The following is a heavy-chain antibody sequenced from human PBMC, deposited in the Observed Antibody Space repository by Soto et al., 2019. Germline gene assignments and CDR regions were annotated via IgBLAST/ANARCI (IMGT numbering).Heavy chain of an antibody. J-gene: IGHJ3*02. Sequence: QVQLVQSGAEVKKPGSSVKVSCKASGGTFSSYAISWVRQAPGQGLEWMGGIIPIFGTANYAQKFQGRVTITADESTSTAYMELSSLRSEDTAVYYCARDRGGYCSGGSCYSDAFAIWGQGTMVTVSS. CDR2: IIPIFGTA. V-gene: IGHV1-69*01. D-gene: IGHD2-15*01. CDR1: GGTFSSYA. CDR3: ARDRGGYCSGGSCYSDAFAI.